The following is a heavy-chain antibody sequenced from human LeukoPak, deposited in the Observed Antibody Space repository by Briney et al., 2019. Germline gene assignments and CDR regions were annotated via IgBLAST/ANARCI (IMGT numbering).Heavy chain of an antibody. CDR3: ARDRAARGFDY. CDR2: ISSSSSYI. J-gene: IGHJ4*02. V-gene: IGHV3-21*01. Sequence: GGSLRLSCAASGSTFSSYSMNWVRQAPGKGLEWVSSISSSSSYIYYADSVKGRFTISRDNAKNSLYLQMNSLRAEDTAVYYCARDRAARGFDYWGQGTLVTVSS. CDR1: GSTFSSYS. D-gene: IGHD6-6*01.